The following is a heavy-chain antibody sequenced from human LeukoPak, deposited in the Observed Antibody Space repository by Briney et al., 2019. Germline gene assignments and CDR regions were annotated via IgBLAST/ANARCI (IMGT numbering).Heavy chain of an antibody. CDR2: ISGIGSST. CDR1: GFTFSSYW. V-gene: IGHV3-23*01. J-gene: IGHJ3*02. D-gene: IGHD3-16*02. CDR3: AKDYRMIPSGGIIGIDAFDI. Sequence: PGGSLRLSWAASGFTFSSYWMSWVRQAPGKGLEWVSSISGIGSSTFDADSVKGRFTISRDNSKNTLNLQMNSLRADDTAVYYCAKDYRMIPSGGIIGIDAFDIWGPGTMVTVSS.